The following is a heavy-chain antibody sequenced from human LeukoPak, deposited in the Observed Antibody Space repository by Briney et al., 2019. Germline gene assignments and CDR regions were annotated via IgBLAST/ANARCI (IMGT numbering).Heavy chain of an antibody. CDR3: ARDRPTTVTSNWFDP. CDR1: GGTFSSYA. Sequence: GASVKVPCKASGGTFSSYAISWVRQAPGQGLEWMGGIIPIFGTANYAQKFQGRVTITTDESTSTAYMELSSLRSEDTAVYYCARDRPTTVTSNWFDPWGQGTLVTVSS. CDR2: IIPIFGTA. J-gene: IGHJ5*02. D-gene: IGHD4-17*01. V-gene: IGHV1-69*05.